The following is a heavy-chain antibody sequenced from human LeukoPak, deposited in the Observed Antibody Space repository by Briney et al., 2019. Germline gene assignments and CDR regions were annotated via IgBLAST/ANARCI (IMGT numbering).Heavy chain of an antibody. CDR1: GGSISSYY. V-gene: IGHV4-59*01. D-gene: IGHD3-22*01. CDR3: ARADHYYDSSGYPYYFDY. J-gene: IGHJ4*02. Sequence: SETLSLTCTVSGGSISSYYWSWIRQPPGKGLEWIGYTHYSGSTNYNPSLKSRVTISVDTSKNQLSLELSSVTAADTAVYYCARADHYYDSSGYPYYFDYWGQGTLVTVSS. CDR2: THYSGST.